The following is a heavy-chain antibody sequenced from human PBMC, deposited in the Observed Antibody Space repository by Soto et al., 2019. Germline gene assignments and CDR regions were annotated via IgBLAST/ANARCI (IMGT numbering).Heavy chain of an antibody. CDR3: ARGYFDSGHGYDL. CDR2: IFTRDSET. CDR1: GHLFNNHW. J-gene: IGHJ5*02. Sequence: GESLKISCKGPGHLFNNHWIGWVRQTPGKGLEWMGLIFTRDSETKTSPSFQGHVSFSVDNSVNTVYLQWTSLKTTDTGIYFCARGYFDSGHGYDLWGQGTLVTVSS. D-gene: IGHD3-10*01. V-gene: IGHV5-51*01.